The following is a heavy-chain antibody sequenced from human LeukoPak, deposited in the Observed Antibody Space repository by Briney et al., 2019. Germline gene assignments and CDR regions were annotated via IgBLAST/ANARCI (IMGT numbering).Heavy chain of an antibody. CDR2: IKHDGSEK. CDR3: ARVFLEWFNAFNI. Sequence: PGGSLRLSCAASGFTFSTYWMSWVRQAPGKGLEWVANIKHDGSEKFYVDSVKGRFTISRDNAKNSLYLQMNSLRAEDTAVYYCARVFLEWFNAFNIWGQGTMVTVSS. J-gene: IGHJ3*02. D-gene: IGHD3-3*01. V-gene: IGHV3-7*05. CDR1: GFTFSTYW.